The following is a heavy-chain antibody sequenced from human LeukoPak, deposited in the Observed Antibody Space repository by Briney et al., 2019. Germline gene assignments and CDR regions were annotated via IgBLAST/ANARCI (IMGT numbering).Heavy chain of an antibody. CDR1: GFTVSSNY. D-gene: IGHD3-3*01. CDR3: ARDQYDFWSGYPDY. J-gene: IGHJ4*02. V-gene: IGHV3-66*01. Sequence: GGSLRLSCAASGFTVSSNYMSWVRQAPGKGLEWVSVIYSGGSTYYADSVKGRFTISRDNSKNTLYLQMNSLRAEDTAVYYCARDQYDFWSGYPDYWGQGTLVTVSS. CDR2: IYSGGST.